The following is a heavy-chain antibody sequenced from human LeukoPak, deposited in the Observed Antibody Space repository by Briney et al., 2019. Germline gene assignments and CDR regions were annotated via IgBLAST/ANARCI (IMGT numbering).Heavy chain of an antibody. CDR1: GGSFCNYY. J-gene: IGHJ4*02. CDR2: INHSGSI. CDR3: ARGGWELPEGYFDS. D-gene: IGHD1-26*01. V-gene: IGHV4-34*01. Sequence: PSETLSLTCAVYGGSFCNYYWSWIRQVPGKRLEWIGEINHSGSINYTPSLKRRVIVSLDTSKNQFSLKLTSVIAADTAVYYCARGGWELPEGYFDSWGQGTLVTVSS.